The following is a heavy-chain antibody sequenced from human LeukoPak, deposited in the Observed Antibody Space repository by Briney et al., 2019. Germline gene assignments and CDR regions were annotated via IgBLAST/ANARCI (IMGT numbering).Heavy chain of an antibody. D-gene: IGHD3-10*01. J-gene: IGHJ4*02. CDR3: AKEENYGSGSYYNDYFDY. CDR1: GFTFSSYA. V-gene: IGHV3-23*01. CDR2: ISGSGGST. Sequence: PGGSLRLSCAASGFTFSSYATSWVRQAPGKGLEWVSAISGSGGSTYYADSVKGRFTISRDNSENTLYLQLNSLRAEDTAVYYCAKEENYGSGSYYNDYFDYWGQGTLVTVSS.